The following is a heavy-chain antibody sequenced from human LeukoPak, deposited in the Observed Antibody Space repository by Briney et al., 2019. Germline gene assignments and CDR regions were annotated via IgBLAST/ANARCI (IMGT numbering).Heavy chain of an antibody. Sequence: SETLSLTCTVSGGSISSSSYNWGWLRQPPGTGLEWIGSIYYSGSTYYNPSLKSRVTISVDTSKNQFSLKLSSVTATDTAVYYCARVRGGVGATTDFDYWGQGTLVTVSS. CDR2: IYYSGST. J-gene: IGHJ4*02. CDR3: ARVRGGVGATTDFDY. CDR1: GGSISSSSYN. D-gene: IGHD1-26*01. V-gene: IGHV4-39*01.